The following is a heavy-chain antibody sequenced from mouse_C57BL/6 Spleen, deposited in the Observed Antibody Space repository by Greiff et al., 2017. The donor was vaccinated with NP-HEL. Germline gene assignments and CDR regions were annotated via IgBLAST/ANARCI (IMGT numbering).Heavy chain of an antibody. CDR2: IDPSDSET. CDR1: GYTFTSYW. D-gene: IGHD4-1*01. CDR3: ARSQTGTDYFDY. J-gene: IGHJ2*01. Sequence: QVQLQQSGAELVRPGSSVKLSCKASGYTFTSYWMHWVKQRPIQGLEWIGNIDPSDSETHYNQKFKDKATLTVDKSSSTAYMQLSSLTSEDSAVYYCARSQTGTDYFDYWGQGTTLTVSS. V-gene: IGHV1-52*01.